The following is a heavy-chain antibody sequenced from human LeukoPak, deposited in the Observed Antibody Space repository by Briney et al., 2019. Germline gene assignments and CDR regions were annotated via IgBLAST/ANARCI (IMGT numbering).Heavy chain of an antibody. J-gene: IGHJ5*02. D-gene: IGHD3-10*01. CDR2: IYHSGSA. Sequence: SETLSLTCAVSGGSISSGGYSWSWIRQPPGKGLEWIGYIYHSGSAYYNPSLKRRVTISVDRSKNQFSLKLSSVTAADTAVYYCARSVYYGSGSYRWFDPWGQGTLVTVSS. V-gene: IGHV4-30-2*01. CDR1: GGSISSGGYS. CDR3: ARSVYYGSGSYRWFDP.